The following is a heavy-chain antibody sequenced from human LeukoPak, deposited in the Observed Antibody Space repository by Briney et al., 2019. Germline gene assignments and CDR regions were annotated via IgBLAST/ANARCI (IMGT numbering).Heavy chain of an antibody. J-gene: IGHJ4*02. CDR1: GYSISSGYY. CDR3: ARAVLYDYVWGSHRSVGEDYFDY. CDR2: IYHSGST. Sequence: SETLSLTCAVSGYSISSGYYWGWIRQPPGKGLEWIGSIYHSGSTYYNPSLKSRVTISVDTSKNQFSLKLSSVTAADTAVYYCARAVLYDYVWGSHRSVGEDYFDYWGQGTLVTVSS. V-gene: IGHV4-38-2*01. D-gene: IGHD3-16*02.